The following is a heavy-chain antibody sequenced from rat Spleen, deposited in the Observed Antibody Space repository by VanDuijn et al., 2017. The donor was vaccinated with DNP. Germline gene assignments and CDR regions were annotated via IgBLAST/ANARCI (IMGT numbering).Heavy chain of an antibody. CDR3: ARHQWVFDY. Sequence: EVQLQESGPGLVKPSQSLSLTCSVTGYSITSNYWGWIRKFPGNKMEWMGYISYSGSTSYNPSLKSRVSITRDTSKNQLFLQVNSVTTEDRATYYCARHQWVFDYWGQGVMVTVSS. V-gene: IGHV3-1*01. J-gene: IGHJ2*01. CDR2: ISYSGST. CDR1: GYSITSNY. D-gene: IGHD1-1*01.